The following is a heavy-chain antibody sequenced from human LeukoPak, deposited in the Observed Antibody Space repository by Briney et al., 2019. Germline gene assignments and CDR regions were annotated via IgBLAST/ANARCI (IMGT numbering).Heavy chain of an antibody. CDR3: ARGGSSNYGMDV. V-gene: IGHV4-59*01. D-gene: IGHD6-13*01. CDR2: IYYSGST. Sequence: PSETLSLTCAVYGGSFSGYYWSWIRQPPGKGLEWIGYIYYSGSTNYNPSLKSRVTISVDTSKNQCSLKLSSVTAADPAVYYCARGGSSNYGMDVWGQGTTVTVSS. CDR1: GGSFSGYY. J-gene: IGHJ6*02.